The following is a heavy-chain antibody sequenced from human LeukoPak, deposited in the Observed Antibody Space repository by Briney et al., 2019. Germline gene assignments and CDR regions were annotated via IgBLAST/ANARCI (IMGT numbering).Heavy chain of an antibody. J-gene: IGHJ4*02. CDR3: ALIPYCTTATCYYFDF. V-gene: IGHV1-18*01. CDR2: ISAYNGNT. D-gene: IGHD2-2*01. CDR1: GYTFTSYG. Sequence: ASVKVSCKASGYTFTSYGISWVRQAPGQGLEWMGWISAYNGNTNYAQKLQGRVTMTADTSTSTTYMELRSLRSDDTAVYYCALIPYCTTATCYYFDFWGQGTLVTVSS.